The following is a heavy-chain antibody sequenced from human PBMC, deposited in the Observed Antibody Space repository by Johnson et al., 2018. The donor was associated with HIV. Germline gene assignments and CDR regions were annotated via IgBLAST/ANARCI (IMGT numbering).Heavy chain of an antibody. V-gene: IGHV3-30*14. CDR3: AREEGIQLWPRGAFDI. CDR1: GFTFSSYA. D-gene: IGHD5-18*01. CDR2: ISYDGSNK. J-gene: IGHJ3*02. Sequence: QVQLVESGGGVVQPGRSLRLSCAASGFTFSSYAMHWVRQAPGKGLEWVAVISYDGSNKYYADSVKGRFTISRDNSKNTLYLQMNSLRAEDTAVYYCAREEGIQLWPRGAFDIWGQGTMVTVSS.